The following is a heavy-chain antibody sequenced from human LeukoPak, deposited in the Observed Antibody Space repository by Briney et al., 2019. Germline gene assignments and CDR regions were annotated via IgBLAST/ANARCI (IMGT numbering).Heavy chain of an antibody. CDR3: AKDYTYSVDY. V-gene: IGHV3-21*01. D-gene: IGHD5/OR15-5a*01. CDR1: GFTLSNAW. CDR2: ISSSSSYI. Sequence: PGGSLRLSCAASGFTLSNAWMNWVRQAPGKGLEWVSSISSSSSYIYYADSVKGRFTISRDNAKNTLYLQMSSLRAEDTAVYYCAKDYTYSVDYWGQGTLVTVSS. J-gene: IGHJ4*02.